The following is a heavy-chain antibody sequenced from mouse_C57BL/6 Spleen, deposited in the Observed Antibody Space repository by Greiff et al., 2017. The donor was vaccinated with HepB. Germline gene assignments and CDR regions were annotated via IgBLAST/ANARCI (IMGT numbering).Heavy chain of an antibody. V-gene: IGHV5-17*01. J-gene: IGHJ4*01. CDR3: ARGVASMDY. D-gene: IGHD1-1*02. CDR2: ISSGSSTI. Sequence: EVQLVESGGGLVKPGGSLKLSCAASGFTFSDYGMHWVRQAPEKGLEWVAYISSGSSTIYYADTVKGRFPISRDNAKNTLFLQMTSLRSEDTAMYYCARGVASMDYWGQGTSVTVSS. CDR1: GFTFSDYG.